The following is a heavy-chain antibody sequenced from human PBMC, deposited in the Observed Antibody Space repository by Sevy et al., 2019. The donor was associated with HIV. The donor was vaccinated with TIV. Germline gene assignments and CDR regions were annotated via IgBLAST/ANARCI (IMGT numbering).Heavy chain of an antibody. Sequence: GGSLRLSCAASGFMFDDYAMHWVRQAPGKGLEWVSGISRNSGSLDYADSVKGRFTISRDNAKNSLYLEMNSLGAEDTALYYCAKDWTSIAVARNYFDYWGQGTLVTVSS. V-gene: IGHV3-9*01. CDR1: GFMFDDYA. D-gene: IGHD6-19*01. CDR3: AKDWTSIAVARNYFDY. J-gene: IGHJ4*02. CDR2: ISRNSGSL.